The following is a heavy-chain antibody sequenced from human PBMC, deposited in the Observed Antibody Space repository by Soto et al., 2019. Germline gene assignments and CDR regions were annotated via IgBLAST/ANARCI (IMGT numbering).Heavy chain of an antibody. D-gene: IGHD2-15*01. CDR3: LTRRPDAPSCSCGSFYFDAFDI. V-gene: IGHV3-7*03. J-gene: IGHJ3*02. CDR2: IKQDGSEK. Sequence: GGSLRLSCAASGFPFSSYWLSWVRQATGQGLEWVSNIKQDGSEKYYVYSVTGRFAISRDNAKNSLYLQMNRLIPEETAVYYCLTRRPDAPSCSCGSFYFDAFDIWAQGTMVTVSS. CDR1: GFPFSSYW.